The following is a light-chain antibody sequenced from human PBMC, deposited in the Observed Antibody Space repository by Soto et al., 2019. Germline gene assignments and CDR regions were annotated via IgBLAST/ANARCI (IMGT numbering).Light chain of an antibody. Sequence: QSVLTQPPSASGTPGQRVPISCSGSSSNVGSNTVNWYQQLPGTAPKLLIYSNNQRPSGVPDRFSGSKSGTSASLAISGLQSEDEADYYCAAWEVFGTGTKVTVL. V-gene: IGLV1-44*01. CDR3: AAWEV. J-gene: IGLJ1*01. CDR1: SSNVGSNT. CDR2: SNN.